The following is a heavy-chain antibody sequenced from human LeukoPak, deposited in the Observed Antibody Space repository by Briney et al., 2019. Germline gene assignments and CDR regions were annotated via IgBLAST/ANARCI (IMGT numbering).Heavy chain of an antibody. V-gene: IGHV4-31*03. Sequence: PSETLSLTCTVSGDSISSGAYYWTWVRQYPGTGLEWIGYISHIGTTYNNPSLKSRVYISVDTSRNQLSLRLTSVTAADTAVYYCARGVQGWFAPWGQGTLVTASS. CDR2: ISHIGTT. CDR3: ARGVQGWFAP. CDR1: GDSISSGAYY. D-gene: IGHD3-10*01. J-gene: IGHJ5*02.